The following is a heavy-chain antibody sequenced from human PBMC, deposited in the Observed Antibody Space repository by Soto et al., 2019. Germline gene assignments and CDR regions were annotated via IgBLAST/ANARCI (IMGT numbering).Heavy chain of an antibody. J-gene: IGHJ3*02. CDR1: GFTFSSYS. CDR3: ARESVLLWFGESSDAFDI. D-gene: IGHD3-10*01. CDR2: ISSSSSYI. Sequence: GGSLGLSCAASGFTFSSYSMNWVRQAPGKGLEGVSSISSSSSYIYYADSVKGRFTISRDNAKNSLYLQMNSLRAEDTAVYYCARESVLLWFGESSDAFDIWGQGTMVTVSS. V-gene: IGHV3-21*01.